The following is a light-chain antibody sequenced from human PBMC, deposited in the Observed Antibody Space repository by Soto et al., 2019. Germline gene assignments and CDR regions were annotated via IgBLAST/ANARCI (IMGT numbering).Light chain of an antibody. CDR2: WAS. Sequence: ITQTKLSLSVAPGQPASISCKSSQSLLHITGETFLFWYLQNPGQPPKLLIYWASTRESGVPDRFSGSGSGTDFTLTISSLQAEDVAVYYGQQYYSTPSITFGQGTLL. CDR1: QSLLHITGETF. V-gene: IGKV4-1*01. CDR3: QQYYSTPSIT. J-gene: IGKJ5*01.